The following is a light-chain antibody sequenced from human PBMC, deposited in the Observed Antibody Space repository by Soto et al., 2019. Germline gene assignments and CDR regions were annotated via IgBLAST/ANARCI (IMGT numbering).Light chain of an antibody. CDR2: STF. Sequence: DIQMTQSPSTLSASVGDRVTITCRASQSISRWLAWSQQKPGEAPKLLIYSTFTLQSGVPSRFSGSGFGTDFTLTISSLQPEDFATYYCQQLHTYPHTFGQGTRLEIK. J-gene: IGKJ5*01. V-gene: IGKV1-5*01. CDR3: QQLHTYPHT. CDR1: QSISRW.